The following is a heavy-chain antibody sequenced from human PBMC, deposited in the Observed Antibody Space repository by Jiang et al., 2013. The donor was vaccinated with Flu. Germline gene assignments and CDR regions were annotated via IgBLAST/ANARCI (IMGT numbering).Heavy chain of an antibody. CDR2: ISGSGGST. D-gene: IGHD6-13*01. J-gene: IGHJ3*02. Sequence: GKGLEWVSAISGSGGSTYYADSVKGRFTISRDNSKNTLYLQMNSLRAEDTAVYYCAKFEYSSTWYSGVLGAFDIWGQGTMVTVSS. CDR3: AKFEYSSTWYSGVLGAFDI. V-gene: IGHV3-23*01.